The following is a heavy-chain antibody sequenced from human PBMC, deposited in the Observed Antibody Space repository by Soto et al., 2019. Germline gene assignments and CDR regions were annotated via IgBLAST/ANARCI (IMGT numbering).Heavy chain of an antibody. D-gene: IGHD2-8*01. J-gene: IGHJ4*02. CDR3: AKNGLSDSPSAIDS. Sequence: GGSLRLSCATSGFTFSSNGMSWVRQAPGKGLDWVSGISGSGRNTYYADSVKGRFTISRDNSKNTLFLQMNSLRVEDTAVYYCAKNGLSDSPSAIDSWGQGTLVTVSS. V-gene: IGHV3-23*01. CDR2: ISGSGRNT. CDR1: GFTFSSNG.